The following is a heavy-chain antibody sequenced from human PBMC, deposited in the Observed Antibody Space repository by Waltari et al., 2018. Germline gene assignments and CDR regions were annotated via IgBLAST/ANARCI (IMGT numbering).Heavy chain of an antibody. CDR2: IDWDDDK. CDR3: ARTLGNDYGDYHFDY. D-gene: IGHD4-17*01. Sequence: QVTLKESGPALVKPTQTLTLTCPFSGFSLSTSGMRVSWIRQPPGKALDWLARIDWDDDKFYSTSLKTRLTISKDTSKNQVVLTMTNMDPVDTATYYCARTLGNDYGDYHFDYWGQGTLVTVSS. CDR1: GFSLSTSGMR. J-gene: IGHJ4*02. V-gene: IGHV2-70*04.